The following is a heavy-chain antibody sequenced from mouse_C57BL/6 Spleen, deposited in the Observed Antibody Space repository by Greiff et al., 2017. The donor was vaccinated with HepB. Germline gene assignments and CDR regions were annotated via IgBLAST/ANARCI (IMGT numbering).Heavy chain of an antibody. D-gene: IGHD3-2*02. CDR3: AGGQLRLFDY. Sequence: VQRVESGAELVKPGASVKLSCKASGYTFTSYWMQWVKQRPGQGLEWIGEIDPSDSYTNYNQKFKGKATLTVDTSSSTAYMQLSSLTSEDSAVYYCAGGQLRLFDYWGQGTTLTVSS. V-gene: IGHV1-50*01. J-gene: IGHJ2*01. CDR2: IDPSDSYT. CDR1: GYTFTSYW.